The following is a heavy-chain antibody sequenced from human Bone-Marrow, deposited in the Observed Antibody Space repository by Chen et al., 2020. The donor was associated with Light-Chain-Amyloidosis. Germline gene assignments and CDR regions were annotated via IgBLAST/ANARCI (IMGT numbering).Heavy chain of an antibody. CDR2: IKEDGSET. J-gene: IGHJ4*02. CDR1: GFIFSNYW. Sequence: GGGLVQPEGSLRVSCAVSGFIFSNYWMSWVRQAPGKGLEWVANIKEDGSETYYVDSVKGRFTISRDNDKNLLYLQMNSLRAEDTAVYFCARVRPGPAGDYWGQGTLVTVSS. V-gene: IGHV3-7*01. CDR3: ARVRPGPAGDY.